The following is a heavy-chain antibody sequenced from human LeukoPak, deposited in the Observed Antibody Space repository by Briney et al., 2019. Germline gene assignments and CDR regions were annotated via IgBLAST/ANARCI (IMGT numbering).Heavy chain of an antibody. V-gene: IGHV3-21*01. J-gene: IGHJ5*02. Sequence: GGSLRLSCAASGFTFSSYSMNWVRQAPGKGLEWVSSISSSSSYIYYADSAKGRFTISRDNAKNSLYLQMNSLRAEDTAVYYCASSVKGQLVHWFDPWGQGTLVTVSS. CDR2: ISSSSSYI. CDR3: ASSVKGQLVHWFDP. D-gene: IGHD6-6*01. CDR1: GFTFSSYS.